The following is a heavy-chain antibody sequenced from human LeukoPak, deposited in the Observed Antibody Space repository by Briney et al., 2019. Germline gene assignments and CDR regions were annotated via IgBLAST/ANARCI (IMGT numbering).Heavy chain of an antibody. V-gene: IGHV3-11*04. D-gene: IGHD2-15*01. CDR1: GFTFSEYW. CDR2: ISSSGSTI. Sequence: GGSLRLSCAASGFTFSEYWMSWVRQAPGKGLEWVSYISSSGSTIYYADSVKGRFTISRDNAKNSLYLQMNSLRAEDTAVYYCARRGYSPGAFDIWGQGTMVTVSS. J-gene: IGHJ3*02. CDR3: ARRGYSPGAFDI.